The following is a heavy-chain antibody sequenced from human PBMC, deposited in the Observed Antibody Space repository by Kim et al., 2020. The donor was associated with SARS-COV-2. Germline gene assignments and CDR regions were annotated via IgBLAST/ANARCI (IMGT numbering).Heavy chain of an antibody. Sequence: SVKVYCKASGGTFSSYAISWVRQAPGQGLEWMGRIIPILGIANYAQKFQGRVTITADKSTSTAYMELSSLRSEDTAVYYCARVGLAAAGDYYYYYGMDVWGQGTTVTVSS. J-gene: IGHJ6*02. CDR1: GGTFSSYA. V-gene: IGHV1-69*04. CDR3: ARVGLAAAGDYYYYYGMDV. CDR2: IIPILGIA. D-gene: IGHD6-13*01.